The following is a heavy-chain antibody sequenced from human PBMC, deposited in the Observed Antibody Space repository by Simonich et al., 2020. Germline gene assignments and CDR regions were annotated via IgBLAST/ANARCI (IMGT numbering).Heavy chain of an antibody. CDR2: DSAYNGNT. Sequence: QIQLVQSGAEVKKPGASVKVSCKASGYTFTRCGISWVRQAPGKGLEWMGWDSAYNGNTNYAQKLEGRVTMTTDTSTSTAYMELRSLRSDDTAVYYCARSTTGTTAFDIWGQGTMVTVSS. D-gene: IGHD1-1*01. J-gene: IGHJ3*02. CDR3: ARSTTGTTAFDI. CDR1: GYTFTRCG. V-gene: IGHV1-18*01.